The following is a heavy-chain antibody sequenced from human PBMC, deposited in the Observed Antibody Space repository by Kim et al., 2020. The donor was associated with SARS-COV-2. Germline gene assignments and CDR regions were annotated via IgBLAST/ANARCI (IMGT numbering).Heavy chain of an antibody. CDR3: ARVGAAAAHYGMDV. D-gene: IGHD6-13*01. V-gene: IGHV4-30-2*01. Sequence: NPYLKGRVTISGDMSKTQFSLRLTAVTAADTAVYYCARVGAAAAHYGMDVWGPGTTVTVSS. J-gene: IGHJ6*02.